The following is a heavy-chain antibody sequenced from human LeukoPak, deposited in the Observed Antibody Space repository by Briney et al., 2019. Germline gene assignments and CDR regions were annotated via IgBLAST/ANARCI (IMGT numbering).Heavy chain of an antibody. J-gene: IGHJ4*02. CDR3: ARWMATVTTPDY. D-gene: IGHD4-11*01. V-gene: IGHV1-69*05. CDR1: GGSFSTYA. Sequence: SVKVSCKAPGGSFSTYAITWVRQAPGQGLEWMGGIIPIFGRANYAQKFQGRVTMTRDTSISTAYMELSRLRSDDTAVYYCARWMATVTTPDYWGQGTLVTVSS. CDR2: IIPIFGRA.